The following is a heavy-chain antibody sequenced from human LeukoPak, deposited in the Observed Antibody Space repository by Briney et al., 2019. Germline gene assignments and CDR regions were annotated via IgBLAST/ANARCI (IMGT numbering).Heavy chain of an antibody. Sequence: GGSLRLSCAASGFTFDDYAMHWVRQAPGKGLEWVSGISWNSGSIGYADSVKGRFTISRDNAKNSLYLQMNSLRAEDTALYYCAKDIGAFYGDYYFDYWGQGTLVTVSS. J-gene: IGHJ4*02. CDR1: GFTFDDYA. CDR3: AKDIGAFYGDYYFDY. V-gene: IGHV3-9*01. CDR2: ISWNSGSI. D-gene: IGHD4-17*01.